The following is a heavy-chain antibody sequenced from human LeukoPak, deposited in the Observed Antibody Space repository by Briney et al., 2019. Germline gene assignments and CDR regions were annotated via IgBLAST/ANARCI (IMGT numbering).Heavy chain of an antibody. Sequence: PGGSLRLSCAGSGFTFSDHYLSWIRQAPGKGLEWVSYIGISSGNTKYADSVKGRFTISGDNAKKSLYLQMNSLRVEDTAVYYCARDHNYAFDNWGQGTLVTVSS. J-gene: IGHJ4*02. V-gene: IGHV3-11*06. CDR2: IGISSGNT. CDR3: ARDHNYAFDN. CDR1: GFTFSDHY. D-gene: IGHD1-1*01.